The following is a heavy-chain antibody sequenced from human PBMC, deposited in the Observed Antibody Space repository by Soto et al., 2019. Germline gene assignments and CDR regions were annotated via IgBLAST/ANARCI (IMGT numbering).Heavy chain of an antibody. Sequence: QVQLQESGPGLVKPSETLSLTCTVSGGSVDSDSYYWTWIRQPPGKGLEWIGYIYNSGRTNYNLSLESRVTISIDTSRNQFSLKLTSVTAADTAVFYCAREYSNSPEAFDFWGQGTLVTVSS. CDR3: AREYSNSPEAFDF. V-gene: IGHV4-61*01. D-gene: IGHD6-6*01. CDR1: GGSVDSDSYY. J-gene: IGHJ4*02. CDR2: IYNSGRT.